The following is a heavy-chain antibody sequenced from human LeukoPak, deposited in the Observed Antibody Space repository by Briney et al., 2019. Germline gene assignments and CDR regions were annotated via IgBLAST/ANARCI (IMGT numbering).Heavy chain of an antibody. CDR2: ISYDGSSK. CDR3: ARGRASRKTVAGYFDY. D-gene: IGHD6-19*01. J-gene: IGHJ4*02. CDR1: GFTFSSYA. V-gene: IGHV3-30-3*01. Sequence: GGSLRLSCAASGFTFSSYAMHWVRQAPGKGLEWVAVISYDGSSKYYADSVKGRFTISRDNSKNTLYLQMNSLRAEDTAVYYCARGRASRKTVAGYFDYWGQGTLVTVSS.